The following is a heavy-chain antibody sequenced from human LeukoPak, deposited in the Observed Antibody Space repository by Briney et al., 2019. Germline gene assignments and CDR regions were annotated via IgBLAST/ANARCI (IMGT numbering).Heavy chain of an antibody. CDR3: ARRLVSSFSSGFDY. V-gene: IGHV1-2*02. J-gene: IGHJ4*02. CDR1: GYTFTAFH. CDR2: INPNSGGK. D-gene: IGHD2-8*01. Sequence: ASVKVSCKASGYTFTAFHIHWVRQAPGQGLEWMGWINPNSGGKNSAQKFQGRVTMTRDTSISTVYMELTKLRSDDTAVYYCARRLVSSFSSGFDYWGQGTLVTVPS.